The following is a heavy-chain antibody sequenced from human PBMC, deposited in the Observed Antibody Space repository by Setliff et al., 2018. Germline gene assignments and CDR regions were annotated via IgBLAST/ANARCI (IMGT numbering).Heavy chain of an antibody. CDR1: GFTFSHAR. J-gene: IGHJ4*02. CDR2: IKIINDGGTA. V-gene: IGHV3-15*01. CDR3: ATDAYYDSLGYVF. D-gene: IGHD3-16*01. Sequence: GGSLRLSCVTSGFTFSHARMSWVRQAPGKGLEWVGHIKIINDGGTAEYAAVVKGRFTISRDDSENTLHLQMNSLKIDDTAVYYCATDAYYDSLGYVFWGQGTRGTVSS.